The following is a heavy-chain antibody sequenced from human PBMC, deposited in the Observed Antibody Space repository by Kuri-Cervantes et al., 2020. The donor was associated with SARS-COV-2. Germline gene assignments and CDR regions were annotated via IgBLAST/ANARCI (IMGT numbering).Heavy chain of an antibody. V-gene: IGHV4-31*03. CDR2: FSNSGGT. Sequence: SETLSLTCTVSGGPITSGTYSWTWIRQRPGKGLEWIGYFSNSGGTDYNPSLESRVDISIDTSKNQFSLELSSVTAADRAVYYCARGLGSGTYWGYFSFGMDVWGQGTTVTVSS. CDR1: GGPITSGTYS. CDR3: ARGLGSGTYWGYFSFGMDV. J-gene: IGHJ6*02. D-gene: IGHD3-10*01.